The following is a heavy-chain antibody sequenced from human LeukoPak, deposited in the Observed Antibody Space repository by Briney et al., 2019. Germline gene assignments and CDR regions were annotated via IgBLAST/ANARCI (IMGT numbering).Heavy chain of an antibody. D-gene: IGHD3-22*01. CDR3: AREGQYYYDSSGYLSWFDP. CDR1: GFTFSSYA. V-gene: IGHV1-69*01. J-gene: IGHJ5*02. Sequence: GGSLRLSCAASGFTFSSYAISWVRQAPGQGLEWMGGIIPIFGTANYAQKFQGRVTITADESTSTAYMELSSLRSEDTAVYYCAREGQYYYDSSGYLSWFDPWGQGTLVTVSS. CDR2: IIPIFGTA.